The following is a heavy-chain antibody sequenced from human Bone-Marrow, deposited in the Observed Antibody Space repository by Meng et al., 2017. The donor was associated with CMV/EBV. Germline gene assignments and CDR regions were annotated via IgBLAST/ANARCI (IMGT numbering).Heavy chain of an antibody. J-gene: IGHJ4*02. Sequence: ASVKVSCQVSGYTLTELSMHWVRQAPGKGLEWMGGFDPEDGETIYAQKFQGRVTMTEDTSTDTAYMELSSLRSEDTAVYYCARLDYSSSSCGYWGQGTLVTVSS. D-gene: IGHD6-6*01. V-gene: IGHV1-24*01. CDR3: ARLDYSSSSCGY. CDR2: FDPEDGET. CDR1: GYTLTELS.